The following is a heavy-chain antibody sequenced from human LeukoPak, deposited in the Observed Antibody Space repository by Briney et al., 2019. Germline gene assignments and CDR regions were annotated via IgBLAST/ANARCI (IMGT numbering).Heavy chain of an antibody. CDR1: GFTFSSYS. CDR3: ARXLVYYYGSGSYQITSGYYYGMDV. J-gene: IGHJ6*02. CDR2: IXSSSSYI. Sequence: PGGSLRLSCAASGFTFSSYSMNWVRQAPGKGLEWVSSIXSSSSYIYYADSVKGRFTISRDNAKNSLYLQMNSLRAEDTAVYYCARXLVYYYGSGSYQITSGYYYGMDVWGQGTTVTVSS. D-gene: IGHD3-10*01. V-gene: IGHV3-21*01.